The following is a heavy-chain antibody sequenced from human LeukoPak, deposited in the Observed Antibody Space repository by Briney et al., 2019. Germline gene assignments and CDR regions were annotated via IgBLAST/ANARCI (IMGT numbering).Heavy chain of an antibody. D-gene: IGHD6-13*01. CDR3: AKVKYGSSWYEDYFDY. CDR1: GFTFSSYA. J-gene: IGHJ4*02. Sequence: GGSLRLSCAASGFTFSSYAMGWVRQAPGKGLEWVSAISGSGGSTYYADSVKGRFTISRDNSKNTLYLQMNSLRAEDTAVYYCAKVKYGSSWYEDYFDYWGQGTLVTVSS. CDR2: ISGSGGST. V-gene: IGHV3-23*01.